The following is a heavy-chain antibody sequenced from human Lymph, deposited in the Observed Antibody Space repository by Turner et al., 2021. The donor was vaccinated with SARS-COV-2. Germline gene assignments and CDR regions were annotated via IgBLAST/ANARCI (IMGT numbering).Heavy chain of an antibody. CDR2: INPNSGGT. Sequence: QVQLVQSGAEVKKPGASVKVSCTASGYTFTGYYMHWVRQAPGQGLEWMGWINPNSGGTNYAQKFQGRVTMTRDTSISTAYMELSRLRSDDTAVYYCARDVERYNDVWSGYSGGYGLDVWGQGTTVTVSS. CDR3: ARDVERYNDVWSGYSGGYGLDV. CDR1: GYTFTGYY. J-gene: IGHJ6*02. V-gene: IGHV1-2*02. D-gene: IGHD3-3*01.